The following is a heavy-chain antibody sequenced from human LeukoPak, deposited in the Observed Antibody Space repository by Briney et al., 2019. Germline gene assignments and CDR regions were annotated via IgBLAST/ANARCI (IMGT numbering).Heavy chain of an antibody. D-gene: IGHD4-23*01. CDR2: INPNSGDT. CDR1: GYTFTGYY. CDR3: ARKSVVTLNAFDI. V-gene: IGHV1-2*02. Sequence: ASVKVSCKASGYTFTGYYMHWVRQAPGQGLGWMGWINPNSGDTNYAQKFKGRVTMTRDTSISTAYMELSRLRSDDTAVYYCARKSVVTLNAFDIWGQGTMVTVSS. J-gene: IGHJ3*02.